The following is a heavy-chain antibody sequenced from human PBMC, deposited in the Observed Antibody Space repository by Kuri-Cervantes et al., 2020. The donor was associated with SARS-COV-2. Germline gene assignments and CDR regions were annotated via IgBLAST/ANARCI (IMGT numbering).Heavy chain of an antibody. V-gene: IGHV4-59*01. Sequence: GSLRLSCTVSGGSISSYYWSWIRQPPGKGLEWIWYIYYSGSTNYNPSLKSRVTISADTSKNQFSLKLSSVTAADTAVYYCARVGRVVASWADFAYWGQGTLVTVSS. J-gene: IGHJ4*02. CDR3: ARVGRVVASWADFAY. D-gene: IGHD2-15*01. CDR1: GGSISSYY. CDR2: IYYSGST.